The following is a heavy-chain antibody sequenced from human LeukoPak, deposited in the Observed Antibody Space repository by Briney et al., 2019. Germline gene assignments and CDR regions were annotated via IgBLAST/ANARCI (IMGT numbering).Heavy chain of an antibody. CDR2: INPNSGGT. V-gene: IGHV1-2*02. CDR1: GYTFTSYD. D-gene: IGHD2-15*01. Sequence: ASVKVSCKASGYTFTSYDINWVRQAPGQGLEWMGWINPNSGGTNYAQKFQGRVTMTRDTSISAAYMELSRLRSDDTAVYYCAKDEGYCSGGSCYSRWFDPWGQGTLVTVSS. CDR3: AKDEGYCSGGSCYSRWFDP. J-gene: IGHJ5*02.